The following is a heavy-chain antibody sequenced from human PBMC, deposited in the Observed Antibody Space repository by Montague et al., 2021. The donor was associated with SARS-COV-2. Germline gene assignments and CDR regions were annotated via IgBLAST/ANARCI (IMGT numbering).Heavy chain of an antibody. D-gene: IGHD3-9*01. V-gene: IGHV4-39*01. CDR2: IYYSGST. CDR1: GGSISSSSYY. CDR3: ARLSKTGYPPLYYYYGMDV. Sequence: SQTLSLTCTVSGGSISSSSYYWGWIRQPPGKGLEWIGSIYYSGSTYYNPSLKSRVTISVDTSKNQFSLKLSSVTAADTAVYYCARLSKTGYPPLYYYYGMDVGGQGTTVTVSS. J-gene: IGHJ6*02.